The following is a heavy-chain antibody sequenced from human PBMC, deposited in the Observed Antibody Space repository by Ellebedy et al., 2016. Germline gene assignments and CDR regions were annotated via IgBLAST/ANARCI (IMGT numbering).Heavy chain of an antibody. CDR2: IYHSGST. CDR3: ARMSRGGSYSDY. J-gene: IGHJ4*02. D-gene: IGHD3-10*01. CDR1: GDSISSSSYY. V-gene: IGHV4-39*07. Sequence: SETLSLTCTVSGDSISSSSYYWGWIRQPPGKGLEWIASIYHSGSTYYNPSLQSRVTISVDTSKNQFSLKLTSVTAADTAVYYCARMSRGGSYSDYWGQGTLVTVSS.